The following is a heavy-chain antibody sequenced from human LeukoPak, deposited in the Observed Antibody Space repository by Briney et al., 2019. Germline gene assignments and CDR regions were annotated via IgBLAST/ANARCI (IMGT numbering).Heavy chain of an antibody. D-gene: IGHD6-13*01. CDR1: GGTFSSYA. Sequence: ASVKVSCKASGGTFSSYAISWVRQAPGQGLEWMGGIIPIFGTANYAQKFQGRVTITADKSTSTAYMELSSLRSEDTAVYYCARDRIAAAGHYYYYYMDVWGKGTTVTVSS. CDR2: IIPIFGTA. J-gene: IGHJ6*03. CDR3: ARDRIAAAGHYYYYYMDV. V-gene: IGHV1-69*06.